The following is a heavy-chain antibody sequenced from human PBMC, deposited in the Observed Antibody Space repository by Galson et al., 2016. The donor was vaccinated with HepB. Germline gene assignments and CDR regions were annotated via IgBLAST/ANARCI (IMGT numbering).Heavy chain of an antibody. CDR2: INWDDDK. V-gene: IGHV2-70*01. J-gene: IGHJ4*02. CDR1: GFSFTTSGMC. CDR3: ARTHYSDYVYFAY. Sequence: PALVKPTQTLTLTCTFSGFSFTTSGMCVSWIRQPPGKALEWLALINWDDDKYYSSSLRTRLTISKDTSKNQVVLSMTNMDPVDTGTYYCARTHYSDYVYFAYWGQGILVTVSS. D-gene: IGHD4-11*01.